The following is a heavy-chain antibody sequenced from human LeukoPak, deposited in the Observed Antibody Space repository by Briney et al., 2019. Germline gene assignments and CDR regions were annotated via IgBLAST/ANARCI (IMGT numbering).Heavy chain of an antibody. CDR1: GFTFSSYS. CDR3: ARDPASGSSLAFDY. D-gene: IGHD1-26*01. Sequence: GGSLSPSCAASGFTFSSYSMNWVRQAPGNRQEWVSYISSSSSTIYYADSEKAPLTISRDNAKNSLYLQMNSLRDEDTAVYYCARDPASGSSLAFDYWGQGALVTVSS. J-gene: IGHJ4*02. V-gene: IGHV3-48*02. CDR2: ISSSSSTI.